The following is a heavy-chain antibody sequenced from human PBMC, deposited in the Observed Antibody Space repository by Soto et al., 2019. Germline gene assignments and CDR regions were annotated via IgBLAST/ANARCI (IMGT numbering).Heavy chain of an antibody. J-gene: IGHJ4*02. V-gene: IGHV3-23*01. CDR1: GLTVSSNG. Sequence: GGSLRLSCAASGLTVSSNGMSWVRQAPGKGLEWVSSIGASGDDTYYADSVKGRFTISRDNSKNTLDLQMNSLRADDTALYYCAKLSEEGYWGQGTLVTV. CDR3: AKLSEEGY. D-gene: IGHD2-15*01. CDR2: IGASGDDT.